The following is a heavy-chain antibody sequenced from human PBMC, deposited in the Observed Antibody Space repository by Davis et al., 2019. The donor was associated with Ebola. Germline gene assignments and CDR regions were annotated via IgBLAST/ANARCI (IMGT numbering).Heavy chain of an antibody. CDR2: INPITGGT. D-gene: IGHD3-22*01. V-gene: IGHV1-46*01. CDR1: GYRFTSYY. J-gene: IGHJ3*02. Sequence: ASVKVSCKASGYRFTSYYMHWVRQAPGQGLEWLGIINPITGGTSYAQNFQVRVNMTRETSTSTVYMELSSLRSEDTAVYYCARGGGRYYDSSGYVFDIWGQGTMVKVSS. CDR3: ARGGGRYYDSSGYVFDI.